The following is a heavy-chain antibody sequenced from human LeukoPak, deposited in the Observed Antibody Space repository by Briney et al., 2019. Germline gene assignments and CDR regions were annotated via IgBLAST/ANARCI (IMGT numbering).Heavy chain of an antibody. J-gene: IGHJ3*02. CDR2: ISGSGGST. V-gene: IGHV3-23*01. CDR3: ADLSSSTFGSADAFDI. D-gene: IGHD2-2*01. CDR1: GFTFSSYA. Sequence: GSLRLSCAASGFTFSSYAMSWVRQAPGKGLEWVSAISGSGGSTYYADSVKGRFTISRDNSKNTLYPQMNSLRAEDTAVYYCADLSSSTFGSADAFDIWGQGTMVTVSS.